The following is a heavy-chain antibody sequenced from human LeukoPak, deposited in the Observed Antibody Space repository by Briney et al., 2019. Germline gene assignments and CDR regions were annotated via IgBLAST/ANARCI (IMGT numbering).Heavy chain of an antibody. CDR1: GFTFSGFW. D-gene: IGHD6-13*01. Sequence: TGGSLRLSCAVSGFTFSGFWMSWSRQAPGKGLEWVASINSDGSEGYYAPSVKGRLTISRDNFGNMLYLHLDSLRVEDTAIYYCARRSGSSWSSFDYWGQGALVTVSS. V-gene: IGHV3-7*03. J-gene: IGHJ4*02. CDR2: INSDGSEG. CDR3: ARRSGSSWSSFDY.